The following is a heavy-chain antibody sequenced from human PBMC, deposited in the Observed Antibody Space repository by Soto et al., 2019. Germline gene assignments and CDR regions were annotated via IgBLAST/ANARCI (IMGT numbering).Heavy chain of an antibody. Sequence: EVQLVESGGDLVQPGGSLRLSCAASGFTFSGHWMHWVRQVPGKGLEWVSRINTDGGSSAYADSVTGRFTISRDNAKNTLYLQMKGLRAEDTAVYYCAREAGYCSRTSCYRRAFDTWGQGTTVTVSS. CDR3: AREAGYCSRTSCYRRAFDT. CDR2: INTDGGSS. CDR1: GFTFSGHW. J-gene: IGHJ3*02. V-gene: IGHV3-74*03. D-gene: IGHD2-2*01.